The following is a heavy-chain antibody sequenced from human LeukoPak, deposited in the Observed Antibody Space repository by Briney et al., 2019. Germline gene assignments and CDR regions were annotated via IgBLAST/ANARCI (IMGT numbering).Heavy chain of an antibody. CDR2: INPNSGGT. V-gene: IGHV1-2*02. CDR3: ARELRYFDWLPYYFDY. CDR1: GYTFTGYY. Sequence: GASVKVSCKASGYTFTGYYMHWVRQAPGQGLEWMGWINPNSGGTNYAQKFQGRVTMTRDTSISTAYMELSRLRSDDTAVYYCARELRYFDWLPYYFDYWGQGTLVTVCS. D-gene: IGHD3-9*01. J-gene: IGHJ4*02.